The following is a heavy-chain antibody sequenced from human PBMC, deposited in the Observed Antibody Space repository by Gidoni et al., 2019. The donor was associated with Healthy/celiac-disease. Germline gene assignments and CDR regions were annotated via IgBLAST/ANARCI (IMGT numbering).Heavy chain of an antibody. J-gene: IGHJ4*02. D-gene: IGHD6-19*01. CDR1: GFTFSSYE. CDR2: ISSSGSTI. V-gene: IGHV3-48*03. CDR3: ARDSVVAVAGIWVRGNPYYFDY. Sequence: EVQLVESGGGLVQPGGSLRLSCAASGFTFSSYELNWVRQAPGKVLEWVSYISSSGSTIYYADSVKGRFTISRDNAKNSLYLQMNSLRAEDTAVYYCARDSVVAVAGIWVRGNPYYFDYWGQGTLVTVSS.